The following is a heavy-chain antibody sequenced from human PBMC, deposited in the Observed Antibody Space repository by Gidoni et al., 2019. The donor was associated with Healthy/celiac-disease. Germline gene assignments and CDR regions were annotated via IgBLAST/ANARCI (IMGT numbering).Heavy chain of an antibody. J-gene: IGHJ4*02. Sequence: EVQLLVSGGGLVQPGGSLSFSCAAPGFTFRIHAMDWVRQAPGKGVEWVSAISGSGGSTYYADSVKGRFTISRDNSKNTLYLQMNSLRAEDTAVYYCAKVLWFGEITYYFDYWGQGTLVTVSS. CDR1: GFTFRIHA. D-gene: IGHD3-10*01. CDR2: ISGSGGST. CDR3: AKVLWFGEITYYFDY. V-gene: IGHV3-23*01.